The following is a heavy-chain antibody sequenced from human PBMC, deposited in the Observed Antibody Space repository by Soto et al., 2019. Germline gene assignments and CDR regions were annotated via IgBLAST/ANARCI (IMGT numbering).Heavy chain of an antibody. D-gene: IGHD1-26*01. J-gene: IGHJ6*02. CDR3: ASTSGSYYYYYGMDV. CDR1: GGTFSSYA. V-gene: IGHV1-69*13. CDR2: IIPIFGTA. Sequence: SVKVSCKASGGTFSSYAISWVRQAPGQGLEWMGGIIPIFGTANYAQKFQDRVTITADESTSTAYMELSSLRSEDTAVYYCASTSGSYYYYYGMDVWGQGTTVTVSS.